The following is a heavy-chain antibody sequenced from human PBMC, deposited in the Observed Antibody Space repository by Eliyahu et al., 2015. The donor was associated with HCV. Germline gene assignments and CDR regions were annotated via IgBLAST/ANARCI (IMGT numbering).Heavy chain of an antibody. CDR2: IYYSGST. CDR1: GGSISSSTYY. Sequence: QLQLQESGPGLVKPSETLSLSCTVSGGSISSSTYYWGWIRQPPGKGLEWIGNIYYSGSTYYNPSLKSRVTISVDTSKNQFSLKLSSVTAADTAVYYCASQSYSAYDLPYYFDYWGQGTLVTVSS. D-gene: IGHD5-12*01. CDR3: ASQSYSAYDLPYYFDY. V-gene: IGHV4-39*01. J-gene: IGHJ4*02.